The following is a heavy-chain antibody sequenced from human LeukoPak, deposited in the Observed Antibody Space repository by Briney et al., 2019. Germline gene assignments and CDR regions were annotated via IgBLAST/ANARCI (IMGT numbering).Heavy chain of an antibody. J-gene: IGHJ4*02. D-gene: IGHD3-22*01. CDR3: ARTWGILYYYDSSGYLH. Sequence: GGSLRLSCAASGFTFSSYWMSWVRQAPGKGLEWEANIKQDGSEKYCVDSVKGRFAISRDNAKNSLYLQMNSLRAEDTAVYYCARTWGILYYYDSSGYLHWGQGTLVTVSS. V-gene: IGHV3-7*01. CDR1: GFTFSSYW. CDR2: IKQDGSEK.